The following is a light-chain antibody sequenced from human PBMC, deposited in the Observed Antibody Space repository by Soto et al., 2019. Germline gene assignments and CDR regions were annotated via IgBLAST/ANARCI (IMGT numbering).Light chain of an antibody. CDR3: QHYGSSGT. CDR2: GAS. V-gene: IGKV3-20*01. Sequence: IVLTQSPGTLFLSPGERATLSCGASQSVSKNYLAWYQQKPGQAPRLLIYGASNRATGIPDRFTGSGSGTDFTLTISRMEPEDFAVYYCQHYGSSGTFGQGTKVDIK. J-gene: IGKJ1*01. CDR1: QSVSKNY.